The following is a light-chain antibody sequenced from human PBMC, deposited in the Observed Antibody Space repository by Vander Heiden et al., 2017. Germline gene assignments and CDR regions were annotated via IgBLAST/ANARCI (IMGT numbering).Light chain of an antibody. J-gene: IGLJ3*02. CDR3: QSYDSSNQV. V-gene: IGLV6-57*01. Sequence: FMLTQLHSVSESPGKTVTISCTRSSGSIASNYVQWYQQRPGSSPTTVSYEDNQRPSGVPDRFSGSIDSSSNSASLTISGLKTEDEADYYCQSYDSSNQVFGGGTKLTVL. CDR1: SGSIASNY. CDR2: EDN.